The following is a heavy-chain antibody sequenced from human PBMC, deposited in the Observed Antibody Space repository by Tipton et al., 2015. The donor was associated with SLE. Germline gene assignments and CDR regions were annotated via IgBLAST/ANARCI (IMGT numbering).Heavy chain of an antibody. CDR2: IYDIGRT. D-gene: IGHD2-2*01. J-gene: IGHJ6*02. V-gene: IGHV4-59*01. Sequence: TLSLTCTVSGGSISSYYWSWIRQPPGKGLEWIGHIYDIGRTNYNPSLKSRVTISVDMSRNQFSLKLSSVTAADSAVYYWARDERVVVPASLIYFCGMDVWGQGTTVTVSS. CDR3: ARDERVVVPASLIYFCGMDV. CDR1: GGSISSYY.